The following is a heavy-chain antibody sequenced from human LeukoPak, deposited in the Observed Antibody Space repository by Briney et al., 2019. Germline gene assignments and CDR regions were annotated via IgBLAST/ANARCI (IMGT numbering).Heavy chain of an antibody. J-gene: IGHJ6*02. CDR2: TWFDDSYQ. CDR3: ARETYSLADV. V-gene: IGHV3-33*01. CDR1: GFSFSSHG. D-gene: IGHD4-11*01. Sequence: GGSLRLSCAASGFSFSSHGMHWVRQAPGKGLEWVGVTWFDDSYQHYAGSVRGRFTISRDNSKNTVYLQMNSLRAEDTPVYYCARETYSLADVWGQGTTVIVSS.